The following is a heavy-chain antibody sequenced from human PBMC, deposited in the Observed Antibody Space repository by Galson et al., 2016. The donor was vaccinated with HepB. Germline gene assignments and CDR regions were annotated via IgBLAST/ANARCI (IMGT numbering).Heavy chain of an antibody. J-gene: IGHJ4*02. CDR2: IYYSGST. V-gene: IGHV4-39*01. CDR1: GDSVSSSSYY. D-gene: IGHD1/OR15-1a*01. Sequence: ETLSLTCTVSGDSVSSSSYYWGWIRQPPGKGLEWIGTIYYSGSTYHNPSLKSRVTISLDTSKNQFSLKLSSVTAADTAVYYCARRVWNKMDYWGQGTLVTVSS. CDR3: ARRVWNKMDY.